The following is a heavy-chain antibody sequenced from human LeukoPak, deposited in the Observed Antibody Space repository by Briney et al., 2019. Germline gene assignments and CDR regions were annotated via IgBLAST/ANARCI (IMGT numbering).Heavy chain of an antibody. CDR2: ISGSDGST. J-gene: IGHJ1*01. V-gene: IGHV3-23*01. CDR3: AKDFDSSGYYYLSPEYFQH. CDR1: GFTFSSYA. Sequence: GGSLRLSCAASGFTFSSYAMSWVRQAPGKGLEWVSGISGSDGSTYYADSVKGRFTISRDNSKNTLYLQMNSLRAEDTAVYYCAKDFDSSGYYYLSPEYFQHWGQGTLVTVSS. D-gene: IGHD3-22*01.